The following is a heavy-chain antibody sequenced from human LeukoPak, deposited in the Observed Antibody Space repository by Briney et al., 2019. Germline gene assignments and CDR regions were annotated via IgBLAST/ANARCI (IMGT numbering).Heavy chain of an antibody. CDR1: GFTFSSYA. Sequence: GGSLILSCAASGFTFSSYAMSWVRPAPGKGLEWVSGISGSGSGTYYPDSVKGRFTISRDNSKNTLYLQMNSLRAEDTAVYYCAKGGIAAAGTSFYFDYWGQGTLVTVSS. CDR3: AKGGIAAAGTSFYFDY. V-gene: IGHV3-23*01. D-gene: IGHD6-13*01. CDR2: ISGSGSGT. J-gene: IGHJ4*02.